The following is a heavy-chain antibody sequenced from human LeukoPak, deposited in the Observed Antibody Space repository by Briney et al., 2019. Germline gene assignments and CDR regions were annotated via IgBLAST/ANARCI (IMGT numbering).Heavy chain of an antibody. CDR1: GGSISSSSYY. Sequence: SETLSLTCTVSGGSISSSSYYWGWIRQPPGKGLEWIGSIYYSGSTYYNPSLKSRVTISVDTSKNQFSLKLSSVTAADTAVYYCARLPWGYSGSRPWGQGTLVTVSS. J-gene: IGHJ4*02. V-gene: IGHV4-39*01. D-gene: IGHD5-12*01. CDR3: ARLPWGYSGSRP. CDR2: IYYSGST.